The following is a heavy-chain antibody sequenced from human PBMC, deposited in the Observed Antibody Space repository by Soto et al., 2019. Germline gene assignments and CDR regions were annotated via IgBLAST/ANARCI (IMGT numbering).Heavy chain of an antibody. CDR1: GDSITSCDNY. Sequence: SETLSLTCTVSGDSITSCDNYWSWMRQPPGKGLEWIGYIYHSGHTYYNPSLKSRLTISVDTSKNHFSLKLTSVTAADTAVYYCARTYWSGWGPRLFASWGQGALVTVSS. J-gene: IGHJ4*02. D-gene: IGHD3-3*01. CDR2: IYHSGHT. V-gene: IGHV4-30-4*01. CDR3: ARTYWSGWGPRLFAS.